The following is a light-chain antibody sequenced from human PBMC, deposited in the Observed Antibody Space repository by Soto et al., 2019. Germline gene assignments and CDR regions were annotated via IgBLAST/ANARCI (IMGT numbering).Light chain of an antibody. J-gene: IGKJ1*01. CDR1: QSVSSSY. CDR3: QQYGSSPPWT. CDR2: GAY. Sequence: EIGLTQSPGTLSLSPGERVTLSCRASQSVSSSYLAWYQQKPGQAPRLLSYGAYSRATGIPDRFSGSWSGTDFTLTISRLEPEDFAVYYCQQYGSSPPWTFGQGTTVEIK. V-gene: IGKV3-20*01.